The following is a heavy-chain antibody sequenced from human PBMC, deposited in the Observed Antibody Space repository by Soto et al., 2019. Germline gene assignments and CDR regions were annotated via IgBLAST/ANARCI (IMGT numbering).Heavy chain of an antibody. CDR2: INPNSGGT. D-gene: IGHD1-1*01. CDR1: GYTFTGYY. Sequence: VASVKVSCKASGYTFTGYYMHWVRQAPGQGLEWMGWINPNSGGTNYAQKFQGWVTMTRDTSISTAYMELSRLRSDDTAVYYCARDLEPYSFDYWGQGTLVTVSS. V-gene: IGHV1-2*04. J-gene: IGHJ4*02. CDR3: ARDLEPYSFDY.